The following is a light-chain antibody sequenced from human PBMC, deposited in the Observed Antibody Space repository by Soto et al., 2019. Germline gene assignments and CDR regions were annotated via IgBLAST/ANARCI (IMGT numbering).Light chain of an antibody. CDR1: QGIGIT. Sequence: IVMTQSPATLSVSPGERVTLSCRASQGIGITLAWYQQKPGQTPRFLIYGASTRATGIPARFSGSGSGTEFTLTINSLQSEDSAVYYCQRYNDWPLTFGGGTKVEIK. V-gene: IGKV3-15*01. CDR2: GAS. J-gene: IGKJ4*01. CDR3: QRYNDWPLT.